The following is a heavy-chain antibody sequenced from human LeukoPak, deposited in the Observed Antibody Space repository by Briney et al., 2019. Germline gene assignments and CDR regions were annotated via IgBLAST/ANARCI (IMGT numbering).Heavy chain of an antibody. CDR2: IWWDCVTT. CDR3: VESSGDRHGYSFDY. D-gene: IGHD5-18*01. J-gene: IGHJ4*02. CDR1: GFNFDDYT. Sequence: GGSLRLSCAASGFNFDDYTMHWVRHAPGEGLEWVSLIWWDCVTTYYADSVKGRFTISRDNSKNTLYLQMNSLRNEDTAFYYCVESSGDRHGYSFDYWGLGTLVSVSS. V-gene: IGHV3-43*01.